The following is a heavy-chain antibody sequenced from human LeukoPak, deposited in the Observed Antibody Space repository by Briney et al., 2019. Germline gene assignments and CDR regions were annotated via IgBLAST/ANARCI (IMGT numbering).Heavy chain of an antibody. CDR3: ARARSWRISYYYYGMDV. Sequence: TASETLSLTCAVYGGSFSGYYWSWIRQPPGKGLEWIGYIYYSGSTNYNPSLKSRVTISVDTSKNQFSLKLSSVTAADTAVYYCARARSWRISYYYYGMDVWGQGTTVTVSS. D-gene: IGHD2/OR15-2a*01. CDR1: GGSFSGYY. V-gene: IGHV4-59*01. CDR2: IYYSGST. J-gene: IGHJ6*02.